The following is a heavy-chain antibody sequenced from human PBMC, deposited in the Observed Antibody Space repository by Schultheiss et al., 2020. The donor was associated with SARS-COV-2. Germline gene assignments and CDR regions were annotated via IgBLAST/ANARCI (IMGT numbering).Heavy chain of an antibody. CDR3: ARGGDIYSGGSFYYGMEV. CDR2: IYYSGST. V-gene: IGHV4-61*08. J-gene: IGHJ6*02. Sequence: SETLSLTCTVSGGSIRSGESYWSWIRQSPGKGLEWIGYIYYSGSTNYNPSLKSRVTISVDTSKNQFSLKLNSVTAADTAVYYCARGGDIYSGGSFYYGMEVWGQGTTVTVSS. CDR1: GGSIRSGESY. D-gene: IGHD2-15*01.